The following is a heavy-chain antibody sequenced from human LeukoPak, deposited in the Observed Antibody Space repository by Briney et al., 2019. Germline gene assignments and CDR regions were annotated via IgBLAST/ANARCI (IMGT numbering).Heavy chain of an antibody. Sequence: SETLSLTCTVSGYSISSGYYWGWIRQPPGKGLERIGSIYHSGSTYYNPSLKSRVTISVDTSKNQFSLKLSSVTAADTAVYYCARDSSLRYFDYWGQGTLVTVSS. CDR3: ARDSSLRYFDY. CDR1: GYSISSGYY. J-gene: IGHJ4*02. V-gene: IGHV4-38-2*02. CDR2: IYHSGST. D-gene: IGHD3-16*02.